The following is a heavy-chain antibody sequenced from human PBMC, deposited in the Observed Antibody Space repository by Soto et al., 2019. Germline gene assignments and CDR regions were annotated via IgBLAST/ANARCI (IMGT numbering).Heavy chain of an antibody. Sequence: QVQLVESGGGAVQPGESLRLSCVASGFDFTYYAMHWVRQAPGKGLESVAVMSSDGSKIHHTDSVKGRFTISRDNSKNSLYLQMNSLRKEDTEVYFCAKYEGVGGTLGLFDYWGQGTLVSVSS. J-gene: IGHJ4*02. CDR2: MSSDGSKI. CDR1: GFDFTYYA. D-gene: IGHD1-26*01. CDR3: AKYEGVGGTLGLFDY. V-gene: IGHV3-30*18.